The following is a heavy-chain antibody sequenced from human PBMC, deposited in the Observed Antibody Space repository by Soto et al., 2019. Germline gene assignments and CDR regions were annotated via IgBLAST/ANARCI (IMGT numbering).Heavy chain of an antibody. CDR3: ASLTANVGY. V-gene: IGHV3-48*01. CDR2: ISSSSSTI. D-gene: IGHD2-21*02. J-gene: IGHJ4*02. Sequence: GGSLRLSCAASGFTFSSYSMNWVRQAPGEGLEWVSYISSSSSTIYYADSVKGRFTISRDNAKNSLYLQMNSLRAEDTAVYYCASLTANVGYWGQGTLVTVSS. CDR1: GFTFSSYS.